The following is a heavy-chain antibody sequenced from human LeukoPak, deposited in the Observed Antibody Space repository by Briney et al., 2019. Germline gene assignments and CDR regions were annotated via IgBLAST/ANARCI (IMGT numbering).Heavy chain of an antibody. CDR3: ARRSVTYDSSGYGPIFDP. CDR2: IYPGDSDT. J-gene: IGHJ5*02. Sequence: GESLKISCKASGYSFTSYLIGWVRPMPGKGLEWMGIIYPGDSDTRYSPSFQGQVTISADKSIRTAYLQWSSLKASDTAMYYCARRSVTYDSSGYGPIFDPWGQGTLVTVSS. V-gene: IGHV5-51*01. D-gene: IGHD3-22*01. CDR1: GYSFTSYL.